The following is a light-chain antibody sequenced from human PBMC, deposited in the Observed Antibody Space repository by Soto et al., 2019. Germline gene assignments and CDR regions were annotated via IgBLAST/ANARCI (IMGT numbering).Light chain of an antibody. CDR1: QNVGSRY. V-gene: IGKV3-20*01. CDR3: KQYGSSPRT. CDR2: GTS. Sequence: EIVLTQSPGTLSLSPGERATLSCRASQNVGSRYLAWYQQKPGQAPRLLIYGTSNRATGIPDRLSGSGSGTDLSLTISSLEPGDLAVYYCKQYGSSPRTFGQGTKAEIK. J-gene: IGKJ1*01.